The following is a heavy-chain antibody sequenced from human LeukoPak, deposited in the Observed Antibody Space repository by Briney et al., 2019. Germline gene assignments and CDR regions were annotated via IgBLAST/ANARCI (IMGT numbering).Heavy chain of an antibody. CDR3: ANHGSTSA. D-gene: IGHD2-2*01. J-gene: IGHJ5*02. CDR1: GFTFDDYA. Sequence: GGSLRLSSAASGFTFDDYAMHWVRPAPGKGLEWVSGISWNSGSIGYADSVKGRFTISRDNAKNSLYLQMNSLRAEDTALYYCANHGSTSAWGQGTLVTVSS. CDR2: ISWNSGSI. V-gene: IGHV3-9*01.